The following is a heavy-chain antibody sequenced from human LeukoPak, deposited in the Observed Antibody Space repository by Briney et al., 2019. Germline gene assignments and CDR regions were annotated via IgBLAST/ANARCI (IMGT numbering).Heavy chain of an antibody. Sequence: SETLSLTCTVSGGSISSYYWGWIRQPPGKGLEWIGYIYYSGSTNYNPSLKSRVTISVDTSKNQFSLKLSSVTAADTAVYYCARFSGAGNYDFWSGYHNWFDPWGQGTLVTVSS. J-gene: IGHJ5*02. CDR3: ARFSGAGNYDFWSGYHNWFDP. CDR2: IYYSGST. V-gene: IGHV4-59*01. CDR1: GGSISSYY. D-gene: IGHD3-3*01.